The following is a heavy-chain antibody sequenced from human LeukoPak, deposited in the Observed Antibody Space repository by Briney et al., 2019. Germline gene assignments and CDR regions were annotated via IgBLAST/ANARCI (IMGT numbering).Heavy chain of an antibody. V-gene: IGHV4-61*02. CDR1: GGSISSGSYY. D-gene: IGHD6-13*01. Sequence: SETLSLTCTVSGGSISSGSYYWSWIRQPAGKGLEWIGCIYTSGSTKYNPSLKSRVTTSVDTSKNQFSLKLSSVTAADTAVYYCARDNIAAAGTGAFDIWGQGTMVTVSS. CDR2: IYTSGST. J-gene: IGHJ3*02. CDR3: ARDNIAAAGTGAFDI.